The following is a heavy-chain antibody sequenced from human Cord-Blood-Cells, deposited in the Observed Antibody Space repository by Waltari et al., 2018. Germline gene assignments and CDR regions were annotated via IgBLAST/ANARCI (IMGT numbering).Heavy chain of an antibody. CDR3: ARPGCSSTSCYAFDI. V-gene: IGHV4-34*01. CDR2: IKQSGSN. D-gene: IGHD2-2*01. CDR1: GGSFSGYS. J-gene: IGHJ3*02. Sequence: QVQLQQWGAGLLKPSEPLSLTCAVYGGSFSGYSCSWIRRPPGTGREWVGEIKQSGSNSYNPSLKSRHTRSVDTSKNQVSRKLSSVTAADTAVYYCARPGCSSTSCYAFDIWGQGTMVTVSS.